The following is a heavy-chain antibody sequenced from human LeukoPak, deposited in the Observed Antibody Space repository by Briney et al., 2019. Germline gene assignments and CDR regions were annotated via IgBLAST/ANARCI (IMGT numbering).Heavy chain of an antibody. CDR1: GFSFSSYG. V-gene: IGHV3-30*02. CDR2: IRYDGSNK. Sequence: PGGSLRLSCAASGFSFSSYGMHWVRQAPGKGLEWVAFIRYDGSNKYYADSVKGRFTSSRDNSKNTLYLQMNSQRAEDRAVYYCAKDRPPYYDILAGYYLDYWGQGTLVTVSS. CDR3: AKDRPPYYDILAGYYLDY. D-gene: IGHD3-9*01. J-gene: IGHJ4*02.